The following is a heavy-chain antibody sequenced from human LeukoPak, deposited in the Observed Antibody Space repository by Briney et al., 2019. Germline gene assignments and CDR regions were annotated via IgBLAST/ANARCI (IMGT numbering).Heavy chain of an antibody. D-gene: IGHD2-2*01. CDR3: ARGDSTHDAFDI. CDR2: ISYDGSNK. V-gene: IGHV3-30*04. Sequence: PGGSLRLSCAASGFTFSSYAMHWVRQAPGKGLEWVAVISYDGSNKYYADSVKGRFTISRDSSKNTLYLQMNSLRAEDTAVYYCARGDSTHDAFDIWGQGTMVTVSS. J-gene: IGHJ3*02. CDR1: GFTFSSYA.